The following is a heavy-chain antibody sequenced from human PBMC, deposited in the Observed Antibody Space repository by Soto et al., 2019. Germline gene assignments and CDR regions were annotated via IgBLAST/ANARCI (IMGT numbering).Heavy chain of an antibody. Sequence: GGSLRLSCAASGFTFSSYAMHWVRQAPGKGLEWVAVISYDGSNKYYADSVKGRFTISRDNSKNTLYLQMNSLRAEGTAVYYCARDAGSSWYRGNWFDPWGQGTLVTVSS. D-gene: IGHD6-13*01. CDR3: ARDAGSSWYRGNWFDP. CDR1: GFTFSSYA. CDR2: ISYDGSNK. V-gene: IGHV3-30-3*01. J-gene: IGHJ5*02.